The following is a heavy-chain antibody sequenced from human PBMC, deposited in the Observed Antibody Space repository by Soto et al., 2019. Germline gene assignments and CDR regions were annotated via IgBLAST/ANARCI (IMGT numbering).Heavy chain of an antibody. J-gene: IGHJ5*02. CDR2: IYWADEK. D-gene: IGHD1-1*01. V-gene: IGHV2-5*02. CDR1: GFSLITTGVG. Sequence: QITLKESGPTLVKPTQTLTLTCSFSGFSLITTGVGVAWIRQPPGKALEWLALIYWADEKRYSPSLKTRLTITKDASKSQVVLTMIDMDPVDTATYYCVHRYISLHCNDVDTWLDPWGQGTLVTVSS. CDR3: VHRYISLHCNDVDTWLDP.